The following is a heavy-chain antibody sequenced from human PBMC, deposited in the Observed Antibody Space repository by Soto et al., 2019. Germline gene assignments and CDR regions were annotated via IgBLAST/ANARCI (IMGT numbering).Heavy chain of an antibody. CDR2: IGTAGDT. J-gene: IGHJ4*02. D-gene: IGHD3-10*01. Sequence: EVQLVKSGGGLVQPGGSLRLSCAASGFTFSSYDMHWVRQATGKGLEWVSAIGTAGDTYYPVSVTGRFTISRENAKNYLYLQMNSLRAGDTAVYYCARGPYGSGSPIAPYSFDYCGQGTLVTVSS. V-gene: IGHV3-13*01. CDR3: ARGPYGSGSPIAPYSFDY. CDR1: GFTFSSYD.